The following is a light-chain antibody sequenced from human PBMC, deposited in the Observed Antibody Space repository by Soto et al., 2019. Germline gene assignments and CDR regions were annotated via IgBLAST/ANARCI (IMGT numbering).Light chain of an antibody. V-gene: IGLV2-14*01. CDR3: SSYTSSSRGA. Sequence: QSALTQPASVSGSPGQSITISCIGTSSDVGGYNYVSWYQQHPGKAPKLMIYEVRNRPSGVSNRFSGSKSGNTASLTISGLQAEDEADYYCSSYTSSSRGAFGGGTKVTVL. CDR2: EVR. CDR1: SSDVGGYNY. J-gene: IGLJ2*01.